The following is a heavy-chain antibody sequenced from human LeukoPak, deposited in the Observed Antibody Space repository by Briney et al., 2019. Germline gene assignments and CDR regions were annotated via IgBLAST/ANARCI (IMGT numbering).Heavy chain of an antibody. CDR1: GFIFSSYN. CDR3: ASTIVTTVYPPGWYFDL. D-gene: IGHD4-17*01. V-gene: IGHV3-21*06. J-gene: IGHJ2*01. CDR2: TSSRSRDV. Sequence: GGSLRLSCAASGFIFSSYNMNWVRQAPGKGLEWVSSTSSRSRDVYYADSVKGRFTISRDNTKSSLFLQMDSLRAEDTAVYYCASTIVTTVYPPGWYFDLWGPGTQVTVSS.